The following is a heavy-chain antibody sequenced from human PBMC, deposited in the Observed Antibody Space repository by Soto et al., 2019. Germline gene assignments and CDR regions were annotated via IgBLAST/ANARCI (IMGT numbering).Heavy chain of an antibody. Sequence: GGSLRLSFASSGFTFSTYTMTWLSQDPGKGLEWVSSISSSRSYIYYADSVKGRFTISRDNATNSLYLQMNSQRADDTAVYYCARDWVSEMATTTFDYWGQGTLVTVSS. CDR1: GFTFSTYT. CDR3: ARDWVSEMATTTFDY. CDR2: ISSSRSYI. J-gene: IGHJ4*02. V-gene: IGHV3-21*01. D-gene: IGHD1-1*01.